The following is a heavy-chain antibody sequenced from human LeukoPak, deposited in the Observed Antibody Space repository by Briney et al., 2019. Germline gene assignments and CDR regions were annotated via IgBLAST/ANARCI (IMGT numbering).Heavy chain of an antibody. CDR3: ARKPTGGVDY. V-gene: IGHV7-4-1*02. J-gene: IGHJ4*02. Sequence: ASVKVSCKASGYTFTNFAMNWVRQAPGQGLEWMGWINTNTGNPTYAQGFTGRFVFSLDTSVTTAYLQISSLKAEDTAVYYCARKPTGGVDYWGQGTLVTVSS. CDR2: INTNTGNP. D-gene: IGHD1-26*01. CDR1: GYTFTNFA.